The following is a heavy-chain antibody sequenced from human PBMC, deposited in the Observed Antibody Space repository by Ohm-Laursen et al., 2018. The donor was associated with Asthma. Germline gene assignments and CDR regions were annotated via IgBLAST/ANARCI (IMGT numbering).Heavy chain of an antibody. CDR2: ISYDGSNK. J-gene: IGHJ4*02. Sequence: SLRLSCTASGFTFSSYAMHWVRQAPGKGLEWVAVISYDGSNKYYADSVKGRFTISRDNSKNTLYLQMNSLRAEDTAVYYCAKDPYCTGGVCHNEGDYWGQGTLVTVSS. CDR1: GFTFSSYA. V-gene: IGHV3-30-3*01. CDR3: AKDPYCTGGVCHNEGDY. D-gene: IGHD2-8*02.